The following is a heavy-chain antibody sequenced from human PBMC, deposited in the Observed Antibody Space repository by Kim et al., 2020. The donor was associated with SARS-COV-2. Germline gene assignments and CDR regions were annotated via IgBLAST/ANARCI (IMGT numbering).Heavy chain of an antibody. CDR2: MNPNSGNT. V-gene: IGHV1-8*01. D-gene: IGHD3-10*01. CDR1: GYTFTSYD. CDR3: ARGVILYYYGSGSYSYGMDV. J-gene: IGHJ6*02. Sequence: ASVKVSCKASGYTFTSYDINWVRQATGQGLEWMGWMNPNSGNTGYAQKFQGRVTMTRNTSISTAYMELSSLRSEDTAVYYCARGVILYYYGSGSYSYGMDVWGQGTTVTVPS.